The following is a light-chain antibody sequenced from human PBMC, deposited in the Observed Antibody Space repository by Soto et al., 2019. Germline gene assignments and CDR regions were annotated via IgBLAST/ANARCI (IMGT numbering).Light chain of an antibody. J-gene: IGKJ2*01. CDR1: QSISTW. Sequence: DIQMTQSPSTVSASVGDGVTITCRASQSISTWLAWYQQKPGKAPNLLIYDASTLESGGPSGFSVSGSGTEFTLTISSLQPDDSATYYCQQYNSYPYTFGQGTKLEIK. CDR3: QQYNSYPYT. V-gene: IGKV1-5*01. CDR2: DAS.